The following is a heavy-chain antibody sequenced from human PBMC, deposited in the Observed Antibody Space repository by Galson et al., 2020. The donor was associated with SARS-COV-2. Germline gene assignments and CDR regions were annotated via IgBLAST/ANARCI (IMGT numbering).Heavy chain of an antibody. V-gene: IGHV4-30-2*01. Sequence: SETLSLTCAVSGTSISSGSYPWNWIRPPPGKGLEWIRYISHSRGTYYNPSLKSRVTISGDRSKNQFSLRLSSVTAADTAVYYCARLHYGEYAPEAFDIWGQGTRVTVAS. D-gene: IGHD4-17*01. CDR2: ISHSRGT. CDR3: ARLHYGEYAPEAFDI. J-gene: IGHJ3*02. CDR1: GTSISSGSYP.